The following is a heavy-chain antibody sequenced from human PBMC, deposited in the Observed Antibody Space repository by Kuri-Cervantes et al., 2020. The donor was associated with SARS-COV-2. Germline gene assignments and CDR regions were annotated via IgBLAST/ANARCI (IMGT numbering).Heavy chain of an antibody. CDR2: INHSGST. Sequence: ESLKISRAVYGESLIGYYWSWVRQPPGKGLEWIGDINHSGSTNYNPSLKGRVTISLDTSTNQSSLKLSSVTAADTAVYYCARVFTASFDFWGQGTLVTVSS. V-gene: IGHV4-34*01. J-gene: IGHJ4*02. CDR3: ARVFTASFDF. CDR1: GESLIGYY.